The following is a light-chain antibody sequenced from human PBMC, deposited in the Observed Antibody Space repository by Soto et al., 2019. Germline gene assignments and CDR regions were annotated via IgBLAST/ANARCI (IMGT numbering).Light chain of an antibody. CDR2: DAS. Sequence: EIVLTQSPATLSLSPGAGATLSCRASQSLNSHLAWYQQKAGQAPRLLIYDASNRATGVPARFSGSGSGTVCTLPISSLEPEAFAVYYCQQRNTWPLTFGGWTKLDIK. J-gene: IGKJ4*01. CDR1: QSLNSH. V-gene: IGKV3-11*01. CDR3: QQRNTWPLT.